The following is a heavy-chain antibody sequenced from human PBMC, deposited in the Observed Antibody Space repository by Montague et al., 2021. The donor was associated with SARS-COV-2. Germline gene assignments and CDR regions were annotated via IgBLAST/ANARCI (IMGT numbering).Heavy chain of an antibody. CDR3: ARDSDYYYYGMDV. CDR2: IWYGGSNK. J-gene: IGHJ6*02. D-gene: IGHD3-10*01. V-gene: IGHV3-33*01. CDR1: GFTFSSYG. Sequence: SLRLSCAASGFTFSSYGMHWVRQAPGKGLEWVAVIWYGGSNKYYADSVKGRFTISRDNSKNTLYLQMNSLRAEGTAVYYCARDSDYYYYGMDVWGQGTTVTVSS.